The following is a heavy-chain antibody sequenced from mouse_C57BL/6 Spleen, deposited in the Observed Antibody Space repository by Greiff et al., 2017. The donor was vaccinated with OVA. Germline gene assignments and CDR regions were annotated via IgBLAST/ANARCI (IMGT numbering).Heavy chain of an antibody. Sequence: EVQLQQSGPGLVKPSQSLSLTCSVTGYSITSGYYWNWIRQFPGNKLEWMGYISYDGSNNYNPSLKNRISITRDTSKNQFFLKLNSVTTEDTATYYCARGEAYYYGSNYAMDYWGQGTSVTVSS. D-gene: IGHD1-1*01. J-gene: IGHJ4*01. CDR2: ISYDGSN. V-gene: IGHV3-6*01. CDR3: ARGEAYYYGSNYAMDY. CDR1: GYSITSGYY.